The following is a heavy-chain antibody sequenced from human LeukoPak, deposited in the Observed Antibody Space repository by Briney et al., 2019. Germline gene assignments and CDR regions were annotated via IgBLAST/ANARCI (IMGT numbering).Heavy chain of an antibody. V-gene: IGHV3-48*01. D-gene: IGHD3-10*01. Sequence: PGGSLRLSCAASGFTFSSYSMNWVRQAPGKGLEWASYISSSSSTIYYADSVKGRFTISRDNAKNSLYLQMNSLRAEDTAVYYCAKDRHYYGSGSNYYMDVWGKGTTVTVSS. J-gene: IGHJ6*03. CDR3: AKDRHYYGSGSNYYMDV. CDR1: GFTFSSYS. CDR2: ISSSSSTI.